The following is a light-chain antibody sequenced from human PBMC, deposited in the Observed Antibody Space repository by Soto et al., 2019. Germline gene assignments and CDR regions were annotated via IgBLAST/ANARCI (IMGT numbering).Light chain of an antibody. V-gene: IGKV3-20*01. CDR3: QQYGGSLT. CDR1: QSVGSTY. CDR2: GAS. Sequence: EIVLTQSPGTLSLSPGERATLSCRASQSVGSTYLAWYQQKAGQAPRLLVYGASTRATGIPDRFSGSGSGAYFTLTISRLEPEDFAVYYCQQYGGSLTFGQGTKVEIK. J-gene: IGKJ1*01.